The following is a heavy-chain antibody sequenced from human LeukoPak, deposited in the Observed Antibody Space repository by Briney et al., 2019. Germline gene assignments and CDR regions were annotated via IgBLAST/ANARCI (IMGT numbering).Heavy chain of an antibody. CDR1: GGSISSYY. Sequence: PSETLSLTCTVSGGSISSYYWSWIRQPPGKGLEWIGYIYYSGSTNYNPSLKSRVTISVDTSKNQFSLKLSSVTAADTAVYYCARGVGIVVVITSCWFDPWGQGTLVTVSS. V-gene: IGHV4-59*12. J-gene: IGHJ5*02. CDR3: ARGVGIVVVITSCWFDP. D-gene: IGHD3-22*01. CDR2: IYYSGST.